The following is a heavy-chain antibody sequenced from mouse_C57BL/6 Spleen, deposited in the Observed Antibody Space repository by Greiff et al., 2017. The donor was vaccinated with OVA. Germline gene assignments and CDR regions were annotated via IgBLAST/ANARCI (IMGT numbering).Heavy chain of an antibody. Sequence: QVQLQQSGPELVKPGASVKISCKASGYAFSSSWMNWVKQRPGKGLEWIGRIYPGDGDTNYNGKFKGKATLTADKSSSTAYMQLSSLTSEDSAVYFCARCYGSSYYAMDYWGQGTSVTVSS. CDR3: ARCYGSSYYAMDY. D-gene: IGHD1-1*01. CDR2: IYPGDGDT. J-gene: IGHJ4*01. V-gene: IGHV1-82*01. CDR1: GYAFSSSW.